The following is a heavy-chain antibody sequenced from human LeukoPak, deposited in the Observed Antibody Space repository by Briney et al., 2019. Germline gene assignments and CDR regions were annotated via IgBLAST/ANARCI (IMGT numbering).Heavy chain of an antibody. J-gene: IGHJ4*02. D-gene: IGHD5-12*01. CDR1: GYTFTSYG. Sequence: ASVKVSCKASGYTFTSYGISWVRQAPGQGLEWMGWISAYNGNTNYAQKLQGRVTMTRDTSASTAYMELSSLRSEDTAVYYCARWWLRRSGFDYWGQGTLVTVSS. CDR3: ARWWLRRSGFDY. CDR2: ISAYNGNT. V-gene: IGHV1-18*01.